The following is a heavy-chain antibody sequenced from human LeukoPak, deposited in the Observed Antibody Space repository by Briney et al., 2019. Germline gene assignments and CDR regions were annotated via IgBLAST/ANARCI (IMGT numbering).Heavy chain of an antibody. CDR1: GYTFTGYY. CDR3: ARVVAVAGRYYMDV. J-gene: IGHJ6*03. CDR2: INPSGGST. Sequence: ASVKVSCKAPGYTFTGYYMHWVRQAPGQGLEWMGIINPSGGSTSYAQKFQGRVTMTRDMSTSTVYMELSSLRSEDTAVYYCARVVAVAGRYYMDVWGKGTTVTVSS. D-gene: IGHD6-19*01. V-gene: IGHV1-46*01.